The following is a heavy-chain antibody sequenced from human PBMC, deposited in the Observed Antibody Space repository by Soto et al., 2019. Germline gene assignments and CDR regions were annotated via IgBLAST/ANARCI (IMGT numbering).Heavy chain of an antibody. Sequence: PGGSLRLSCTASGFTFGDYAMSWVRQAPGKGLEWVGFIRSKAYGGTTEYAASVKGRFTISRDDSKSIAYLQMNSLKTEDTAVYYCTINWNDGVFDYWGQGTLVTRLL. CDR1: GFTFGDYA. CDR3: TINWNDGVFDY. D-gene: IGHD1-20*01. J-gene: IGHJ4*02. CDR2: IRSKAYGGTT. V-gene: IGHV3-49*04.